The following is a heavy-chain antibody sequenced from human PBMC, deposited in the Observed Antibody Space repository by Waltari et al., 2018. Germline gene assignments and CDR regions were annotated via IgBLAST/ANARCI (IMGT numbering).Heavy chain of an antibody. CDR3: ARDQEITGTTSSYYYYYYMDV. CDR1: GFTFSSYS. J-gene: IGHJ6*03. CDR2: ISSSSSYI. D-gene: IGHD1-7*01. V-gene: IGHV3-21*01. Sequence: EVQLVESGGGLVKPGGSLRLSCAASGFTFSSYSMNWVRQAPGKGLEWVSSISSSSSYIYYADSVKGRFTISRDNAKNSLYLQMNSLRAEDTAVYYCARDQEITGTTSSYYYYYYMDVWGKGTTVTVSS.